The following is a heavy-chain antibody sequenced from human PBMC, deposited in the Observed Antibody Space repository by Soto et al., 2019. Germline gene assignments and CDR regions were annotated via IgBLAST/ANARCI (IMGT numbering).Heavy chain of an antibody. CDR1: GFSLSTSGAA. CDR2: IYWDGDK. D-gene: IGHD3-3*01. Sequence: QINLIESGPTLVKPTQTLTLTCTFSGFSLSTSGAAVGWVRQPPGRALEWLALIYWDGDKRYNASLGTRLTLTKNTSMNHVVLTLTNVDPADTATYYCAHRATMTIFGLIIDNGIWFDPWGQGTRVIVSS. J-gene: IGHJ5*02. V-gene: IGHV2-5*02. CDR3: AHRATMTIFGLIIDNGIWFDP.